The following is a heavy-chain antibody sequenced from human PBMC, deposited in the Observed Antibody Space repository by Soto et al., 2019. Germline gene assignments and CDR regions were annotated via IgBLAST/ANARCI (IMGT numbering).Heavy chain of an antibody. CDR2: IYYTGST. J-gene: IGHJ4*02. CDR3: VRVGGYYGDYPNFDY. D-gene: IGHD4-17*01. Sequence: SETLSLTCSVSGSSISPFYWSWIRQSPGKGLEWIGYIYYTGSTKYNPSLKSRVTISVETTKKQFSLRLRSVTAADTAVYYCVRVGGYYGDYPNFDYWGQGTLVTVSS. V-gene: IGHV4-59*01. CDR1: GSSISPFY.